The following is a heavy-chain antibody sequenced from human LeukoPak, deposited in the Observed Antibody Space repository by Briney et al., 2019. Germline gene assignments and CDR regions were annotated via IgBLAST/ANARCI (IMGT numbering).Heavy chain of an antibody. D-gene: IGHD2-15*01. J-gene: IGHJ5*02. CDR2: ISYDGSNK. V-gene: IGHV3-30*04. CDR1: GFTFSSYA. Sequence: PGRSLRLSCAASGFTFSSYAMHWVRQAPGKGLEWVAVISYDGSNKYYADSVKGRFTISRDNSKNTLYLQMYSLRAEDTAVYYCARDPYLAYCSGGSCYGGLDPWGQGTLVTVSS. CDR3: ARDPYLAYCSGGSCYGGLDP.